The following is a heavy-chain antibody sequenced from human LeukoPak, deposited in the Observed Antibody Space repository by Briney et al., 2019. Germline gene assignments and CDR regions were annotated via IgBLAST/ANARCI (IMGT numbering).Heavy chain of an antibody. CDR1: GYTFTSYD. Sequence: ASVKVSCKASGYTFTSYDINWVRQATGQGLEWMGWMNPNSGNTGYAQKFQGRVTMTRNTSISTAYMELSSLRPEDTAVYYCAALHCSSTSCYLDYWGQGTLVTVSS. V-gene: IGHV1-8*01. J-gene: IGHJ4*02. CDR2: MNPNSGNT. CDR3: AALHCSSTSCYLDY. D-gene: IGHD2-2*01.